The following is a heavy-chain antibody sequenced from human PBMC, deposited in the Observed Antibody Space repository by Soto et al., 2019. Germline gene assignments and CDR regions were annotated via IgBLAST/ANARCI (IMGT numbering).Heavy chain of an antibody. CDR1: GFTFSSYA. D-gene: IGHD3-10*01. CDR3: AKDRKAMVRGVMVYYNMDV. J-gene: IGHJ6*03. Sequence: PGGSLRLSCAASGFTFSSYAMSWVRQAPGKGLEWVSAISGSGGSTYYADSVKGRFTISRDNSKNTLYLQMNSLRAEDTAVYYCAKDRKAMVRGVMVYYNMDVWGKGTXVTVSS. CDR2: ISGSGGST. V-gene: IGHV3-23*01.